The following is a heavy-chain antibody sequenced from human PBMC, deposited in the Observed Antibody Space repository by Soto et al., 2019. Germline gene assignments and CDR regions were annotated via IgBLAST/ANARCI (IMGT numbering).Heavy chain of an antibody. Sequence: SETMSLTCTVSGGSLNSFYWSWIRPTPGKGLEWIGYIYYSGSTNYNPSLKSRVTISVDTSKNQFSLKLSSVTAADTAVYYCAMVREPYYYYYGMDVWGQGTTVTVSS. V-gene: IGHV4-59*01. J-gene: IGHJ6*02. CDR2: IYYSGST. D-gene: IGHD3-10*01. CDR1: GGSLNSFY. CDR3: AMVREPYYYYYGMDV.